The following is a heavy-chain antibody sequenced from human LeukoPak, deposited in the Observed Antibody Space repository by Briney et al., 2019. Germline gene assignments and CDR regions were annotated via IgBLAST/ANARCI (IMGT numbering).Heavy chain of an antibody. CDR1: GYTFTYRY. CDR3: AEGELSYSFDY. J-gene: IGHJ4*02. V-gene: IGHV1-45*02. D-gene: IGHD3-16*02. Sequence: ASVKVSCKASGYTFTYRYLHWVRQAPGQALEWMGWITPFNGNTNYAQKFQDRVTITRDRSTSTAYMELSSLRSEDTAMYYCAEGELSYSFDYWGQGTLVTVSS. CDR2: ITPFNGNT.